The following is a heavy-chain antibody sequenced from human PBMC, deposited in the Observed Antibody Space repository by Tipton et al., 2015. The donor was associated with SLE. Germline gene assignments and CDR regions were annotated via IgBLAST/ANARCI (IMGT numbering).Heavy chain of an antibody. CDR3: ARPLDGYYYGMDV. D-gene: IGHD5-24*01. Sequence: GLVKPSETLSLTCTVSGYSISRGYYWGWIRQPPGGGLEWLGSVYPGGTAYYNPSLKSRVTVSVDTAKNQFSLKLSSVTAADTAVYYCARPLDGYYYGMDVWGQGTTVTVSS. J-gene: IGHJ6*02. V-gene: IGHV4-38-2*02. CDR1: GYSISRGYY. CDR2: VYPGGTA.